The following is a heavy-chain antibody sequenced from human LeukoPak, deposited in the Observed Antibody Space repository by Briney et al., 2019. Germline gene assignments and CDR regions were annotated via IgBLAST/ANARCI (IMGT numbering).Heavy chain of an antibody. CDR1: GGSFSGYY. V-gene: IGHV4-34*01. J-gene: IGHJ5*02. CDR2: INHSGST. CDR3: ARRVRFLEWLAWFDP. Sequence: SETLSLTCAVYGGSFSGYYWSWIRQPPGKGLEWIGEINHSGSTNYNPSLKSRVTISVDTSKNQFSLKLSPVTAADTAVYYCARRVRFLEWLAWFDPWGQGTLVTVSS. D-gene: IGHD3-3*01.